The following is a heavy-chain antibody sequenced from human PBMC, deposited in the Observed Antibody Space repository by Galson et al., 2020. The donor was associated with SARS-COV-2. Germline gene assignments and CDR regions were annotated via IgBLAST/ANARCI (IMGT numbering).Heavy chain of an antibody. CDR2: ISSSSSTI. V-gene: IGHV3-48*04. CDR3: ATFVPGWFDP. Sequence: GGSLRLSCAASGFTFSSYSMNWVRQAPGKGLEWVSYISSSSSTIYYADSVKGRFTISRDNAKNSLYLQMNSLRAEDTAVYYCATFVPGWFDPWGQGTLVTVSS. J-gene: IGHJ5*02. D-gene: IGHD3-16*01. CDR1: GFTFSSYS.